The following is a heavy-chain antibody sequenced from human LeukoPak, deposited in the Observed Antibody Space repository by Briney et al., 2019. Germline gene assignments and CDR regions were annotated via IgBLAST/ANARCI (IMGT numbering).Heavy chain of an antibody. CDR2: INHSGST. CDR3: ARGQPHYDFWSGYYFKGGNGKYYFDY. Sequence: SETLSHTCAVYGGSFSGYYWSWIRQPPGKGLEWIGEINHSGSTNYNPSPKSRVTISVDTSKNQFSLKLSSVTAADTAVYYCARGQPHYDFWSGYYFKGGNGKYYFDYWGQGTLVTVSS. J-gene: IGHJ4*02. CDR1: GGSFSGYY. V-gene: IGHV4-34*01. D-gene: IGHD3-3*01.